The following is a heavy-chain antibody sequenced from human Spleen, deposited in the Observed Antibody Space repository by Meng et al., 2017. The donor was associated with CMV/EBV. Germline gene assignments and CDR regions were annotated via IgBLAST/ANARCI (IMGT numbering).Heavy chain of an antibody. D-gene: IGHD6-6*01. CDR2: ISSSSSYI. V-gene: IGHV3-21*01. Sequence: GESLKISCVASGFTFSSYSMNWVRQAPGKGLEWVSSISSSSSYIYYADSVKGRFTISRDNAKNSLYLQMNSLRAEDTAVYYCARLDSSSSGSYYYYYGTDVWGQGTTVTVSS. J-gene: IGHJ6*02. CDR1: GFTFSSYS. CDR3: ARLDSSSSGSYYYYYGTDV.